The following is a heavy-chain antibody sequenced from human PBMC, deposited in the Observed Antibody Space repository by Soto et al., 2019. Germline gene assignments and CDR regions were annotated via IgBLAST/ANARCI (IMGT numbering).Heavy chain of an antibody. Sequence: EVQLVESGGGLVQPGGSLRLSCAASGFTFSDYCLGWVRQAPGKGLEYVSYISATGSTIYYADSVRGRFTLSRDNAKHSLDLQMNSLRADDTAIYYCARDDFSTWYFDSWGQGTLVTVSS. CDR2: ISATGSTI. D-gene: IGHD6-13*01. CDR3: ARDDFSTWYFDS. J-gene: IGHJ4*02. V-gene: IGHV3-48*01. CDR1: GFTFSDYC.